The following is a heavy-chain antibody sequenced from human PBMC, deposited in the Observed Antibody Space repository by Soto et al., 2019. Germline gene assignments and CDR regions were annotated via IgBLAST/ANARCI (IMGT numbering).Heavy chain of an antibody. CDR2: IYYSGST. CDR1: GGSISSYY. CDR3: ARDSGSGWLTFDY. J-gene: IGHJ4*02. Sequence: SETLSLTCTVSGGSISSYYWSWIRQPPGKGLEWIGYIYYSGSTNYNPSLKSRVTISVDTSKNQFSLKLSSVTAADTAVYYCARDSGSGWLTFDYWGQGTLVTVSS. V-gene: IGHV4-59*01. D-gene: IGHD6-19*01.